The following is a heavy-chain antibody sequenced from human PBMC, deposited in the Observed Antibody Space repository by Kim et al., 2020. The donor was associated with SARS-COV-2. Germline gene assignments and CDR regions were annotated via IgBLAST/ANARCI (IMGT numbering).Heavy chain of an antibody. CDR3: ARDETDYYGSGSYYFDP. J-gene: IGHJ5*02. CDR2: IIPILGIA. D-gene: IGHD3-10*01. Sequence: SVKVSCKASGGTFSSYTISWVRQAPGQGLEWMGRIIPILGIANYAQKFQGRVTITADKSTSTAYMELSSLRSEDTAVYYCARDETDYYGSGSYYFDPWGQGTLVTVSS. CDR1: GGTFSSYT. V-gene: IGHV1-69*04.